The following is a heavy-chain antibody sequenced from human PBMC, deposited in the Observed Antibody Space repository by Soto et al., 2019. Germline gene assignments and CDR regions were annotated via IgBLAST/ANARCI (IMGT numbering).Heavy chain of an antibody. CDR3: AKLGSCSSTRCYRAY. CDR1: GFTFSNYG. CDR2: VSGGGGGT. V-gene: IGHV3-23*01. Sequence: GGSLRLSCAASGFTFSNYGMSWVRQAPGKGLEGVSTVSGGGGGTFYVDSVKGRFTISRDNSKNTVSLQMNSLRAEDTAVYYCAKLGSCSSTRCYRAYWGQGTLVTVSS. J-gene: IGHJ1*01. D-gene: IGHD2-2*01.